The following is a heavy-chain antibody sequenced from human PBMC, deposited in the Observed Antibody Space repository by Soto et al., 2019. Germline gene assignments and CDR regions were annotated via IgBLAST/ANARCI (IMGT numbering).Heavy chain of an antibody. D-gene: IGHD4-17*01. CDR1: GGSVTNSSYY. Sequence: SETLSLTCTVSGGSVTNSSYYWGWIRQSPGKGLEWIGSVYYRGRSYSKSSVKSRVTISVDTSKNRFSLSLNSVTASDTAVYCCVSQRTTVPTQAYFDYWGPGALVTVSS. J-gene: IGHJ4*02. V-gene: IGHV4-39*01. CDR3: VSQRTTVPTQAYFDY. CDR2: VYYRGRS.